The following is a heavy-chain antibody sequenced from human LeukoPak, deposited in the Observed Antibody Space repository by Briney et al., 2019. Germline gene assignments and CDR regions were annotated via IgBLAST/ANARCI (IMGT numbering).Heavy chain of an antibody. Sequence: SETLSLTCTVSGGSISSYYWSWIRQPPGKGLEWIGCIYYSGSTNYNPSLKSRVTMSVDTSKNQFSLKLSSVTAADTAVYYCARSGSYHHNYFDYWGQGTLVTVSS. D-gene: IGHD1-26*01. J-gene: IGHJ4*02. V-gene: IGHV4-59*08. CDR1: GGSISSYY. CDR3: ARSGSYHHNYFDY. CDR2: IYYSGST.